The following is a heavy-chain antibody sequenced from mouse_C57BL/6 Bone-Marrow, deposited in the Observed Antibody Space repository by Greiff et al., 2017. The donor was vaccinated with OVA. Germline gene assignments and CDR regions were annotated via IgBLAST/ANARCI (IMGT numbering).Heavy chain of an antibody. D-gene: IGHD1-1*01. J-gene: IGHJ3*01. V-gene: IGHV1-64*01. CDR3: ARRGYYGSSWAY. CDR2: IHPNSGST. CDR1: GYTFTSYW. Sequence: VQLQQPGAELVKPGASVKLSCKASGYTFTSYWMHWVKQRPGQGLEWIGMIHPNSGSTNYNEKFKSKATLTVDKSSSTAYMQLSSLTSEASAVYYWARRGYYGSSWAYWGQGTLVTVSA.